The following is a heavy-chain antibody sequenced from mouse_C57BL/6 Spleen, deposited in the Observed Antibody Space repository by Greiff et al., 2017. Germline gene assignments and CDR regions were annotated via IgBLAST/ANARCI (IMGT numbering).Heavy chain of an antibody. Sequence: EVQLQQSGPGLVKPSPSLSLPCTVTGYSITSGYYWNWIRQVPGNKLECRGYISYDGSNNYNQSLKNRTSITRDTSYNTVFLKLNSVTTEDTATYFCARRNYYGSSWFAYWGQGTLVTVSA. CDR2: ISYDGSN. CDR3: ARRNYYGSSWFAY. D-gene: IGHD1-1*01. J-gene: IGHJ3*01. CDR1: GYSITSGYY. V-gene: IGHV3-6*01.